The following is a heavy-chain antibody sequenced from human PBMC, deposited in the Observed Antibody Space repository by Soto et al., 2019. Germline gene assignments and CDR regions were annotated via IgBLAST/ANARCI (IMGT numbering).Heavy chain of an antibody. CDR3: AAYRRGEGGRGY. Sequence: WTWIRQPPGKGLEWIGDYSDSASYSPSLKSRVNISADTSKNQFSLNLSSVTAADTAVYYCAAYRRGEGGRGYWGQGTLVTVSS. J-gene: IGHJ4*02. CDR2: YSDSA. D-gene: IGHD6-19*01. V-gene: IGHV4-59*08.